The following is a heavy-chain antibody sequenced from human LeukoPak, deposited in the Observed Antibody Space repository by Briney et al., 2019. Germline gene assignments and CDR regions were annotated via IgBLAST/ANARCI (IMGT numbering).Heavy chain of an antibody. CDR2: IIPIFGTA. V-gene: IGHV1-69*13. CDR1: GGTFSSYA. CDR3: AREYYYDSSGYYYNAFDI. J-gene: IGHJ3*02. Sequence: ASVNVSCKASGGTFSSYAISWVRQAPGQGLEWMGGIIPIFGTANYAQKFQGRVTITADESTSTAYMELSSLRSEDTAVYYCAREYYYDSSGYYYNAFDIWGQGTMVTVSS. D-gene: IGHD3-22*01.